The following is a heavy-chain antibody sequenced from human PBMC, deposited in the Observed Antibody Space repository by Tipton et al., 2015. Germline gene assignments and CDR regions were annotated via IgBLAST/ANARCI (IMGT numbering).Heavy chain of an antibody. CDR1: SDSISNYY. CDR3: ARDLEHGMDV. Sequence: TLSLTCSVSSDSISNYYWSWIRQPPGKGLEWIGYISYTGNTHYNTSLKSRVTISLDTSKNQFSLTVNSVTAADTAVYYCARDLEHGMDVWGQGTTVTVSS. J-gene: IGHJ6*02. CDR2: ISYTGNT. D-gene: IGHD5-24*01. V-gene: IGHV4-59*01.